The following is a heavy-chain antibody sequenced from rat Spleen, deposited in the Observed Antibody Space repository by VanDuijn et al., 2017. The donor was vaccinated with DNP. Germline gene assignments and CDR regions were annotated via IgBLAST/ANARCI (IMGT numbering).Heavy chain of an antibody. V-gene: IGHV5-17*01. CDR3: ARQAPGGAMDA. J-gene: IGHJ4*01. D-gene: IGHD3-1*01. CDR2: ISYDGSRT. CDR1: GFTFSDYA. Sequence: EVQLVESGGGLVQPGRSLKLSCAASGFTFSDYAMAWVRQAPKKGLEWVTTISYDGSRTYYRDSVKGRFTISRDNAKSTLYLQMNSLRSEYMATYYCARQAPGGAMDAWGQGTSVTVSS.